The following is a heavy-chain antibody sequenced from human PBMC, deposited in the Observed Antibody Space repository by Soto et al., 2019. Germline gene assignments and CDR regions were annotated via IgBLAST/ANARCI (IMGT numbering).Heavy chain of an antibody. CDR3: AKKVNSGPGSQYFDY. CDR1: GFTFSSYS. J-gene: IGHJ4*02. D-gene: IGHD3-10*01. CDR2: FRTSGDGGTT. Sequence: PGGSLRPSCAASGFTFSSYSMSWVRQAPGKGLEWVSGFRTSGDGGTTYYADSVKGRFTISRDNSKNMLFLQMNSLRAEDTAIYYCAKKVNSGPGSQYFDYWGQGTLVTVSS. V-gene: IGHV3-23*01.